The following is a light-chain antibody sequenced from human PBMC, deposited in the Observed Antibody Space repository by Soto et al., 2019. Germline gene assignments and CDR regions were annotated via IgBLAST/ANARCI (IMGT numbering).Light chain of an antibody. CDR3: AAWDDSLSGPV. Sequence: QSVLTQPPSASGTPGPRVTISCSGSSSNIGSNYVYWYQQLPGTAPKLLIYRNNQRPSGVPDRFSGSKSGTSASLAISGLRSEDEADYYCAAWDDSLSGPVFGTGTKLTVL. J-gene: IGLJ1*01. CDR1: SSNIGSNY. V-gene: IGLV1-47*01. CDR2: RNN.